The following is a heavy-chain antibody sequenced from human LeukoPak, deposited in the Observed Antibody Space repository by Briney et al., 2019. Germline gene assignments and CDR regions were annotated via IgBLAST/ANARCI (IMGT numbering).Heavy chain of an antibody. CDR3: ARIRIAALNY. Sequence: GGSLRLSCAASEFTFSSYWMSWVRQAPGKGLEWVANIKQDGSEKYYVDSVKGRFTISRDNAKNSLYLQMNSLRAEDTAVYYCARIRIAALNYWGQGTLVTVSS. D-gene: IGHD6-13*01. CDR1: EFTFSSYW. CDR2: IKQDGSEK. J-gene: IGHJ4*02. V-gene: IGHV3-7*04.